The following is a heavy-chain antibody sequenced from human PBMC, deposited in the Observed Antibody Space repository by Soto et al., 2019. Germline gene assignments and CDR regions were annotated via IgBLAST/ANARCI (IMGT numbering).Heavy chain of an antibody. CDR1: GGSVSSGSYY. D-gene: IGHD3-3*01. J-gene: IGHJ6*02. CDR3: ARDHRGFLEWLLGYGMDV. Sequence: QVQLQESGPGLVKPSETLSLTCTVSGGSVSSGSYYWSWIRQPPGKGLEWIGYIYYSGSTNYNPTLKSRVTISVDTSKNLFSLKLSSVTAADTAVYYCARDHRGFLEWLLGYGMDVWGQGTTVTVSS. V-gene: IGHV4-61*01. CDR2: IYYSGST.